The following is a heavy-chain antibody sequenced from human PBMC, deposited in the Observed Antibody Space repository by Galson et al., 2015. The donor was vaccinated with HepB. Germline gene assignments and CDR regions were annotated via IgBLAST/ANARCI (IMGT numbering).Heavy chain of an antibody. V-gene: IGHV2-5*01. CDR3: AHSPRPRPYYGSGSYLNWFDP. J-gene: IGHJ5*02. D-gene: IGHD3-10*01. CDR1: GFSLSTSGVG. CDR2: IYWNDDK. Sequence: PALVKPTQTLTLTCTFSGFSLSTSGVGVGWIRQPPGKALEWLALIYWNDDKRYSPSLKSRLTITKDTSKNQVVLTMTNMDPVDTTTYYCAHSPRPRPYYGSGSYLNWFDPWGQGTLVTVSS.